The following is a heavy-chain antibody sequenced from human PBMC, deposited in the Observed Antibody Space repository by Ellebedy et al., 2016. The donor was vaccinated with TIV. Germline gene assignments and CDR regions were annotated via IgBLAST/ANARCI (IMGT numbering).Heavy chain of an antibody. J-gene: IGHJ6*02. D-gene: IGHD3-10*01. CDR2: INHSGST. CDR1: GGSFSGYF. V-gene: IGHV4-34*01. Sequence: SETLSLXXAVYGGSFSGYFWSWIRQPPGKGLEWIGEINHSGSTNYNPSLKSRVTISVDTSKNQFSLKLSSVTAADTAVYYCARDVEGGSGSSLSGMDVWGQGTTVTVSS. CDR3: ARDVEGGSGSSLSGMDV.